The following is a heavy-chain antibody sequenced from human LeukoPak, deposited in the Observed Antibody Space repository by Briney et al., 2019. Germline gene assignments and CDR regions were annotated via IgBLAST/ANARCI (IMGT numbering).Heavy chain of an antibody. D-gene: IGHD3-16*02. J-gene: IGHJ4*02. CDR3: ARHRRLSNFDY. Sequence: GESLQISCQGSGSSFTNYWITWVRQLPGKGLEWMGGVDPGDSYIKYSPSFQGHVTISADKSISTAYLHWSSLKASDTAMYYCARHRRLSNFDYWGQGTLVTVSS. CDR2: VDPGDSYI. V-gene: IGHV5-10-1*01. CDR1: GSSFTNYW.